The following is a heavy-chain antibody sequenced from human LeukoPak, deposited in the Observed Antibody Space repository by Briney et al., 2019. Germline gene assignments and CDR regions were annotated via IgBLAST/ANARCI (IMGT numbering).Heavy chain of an antibody. J-gene: IGHJ6*03. CDR2: IYTSGST. V-gene: IGHV4-4*09. Sequence: SETLSLTCTVSGGSISSYYWSWIRQTPGKGLEWIGYIYTSGSTNYNHSLKSRVTISVDTSKNQFSLKLSSVTAADTAVYYCARLDGDIVVVPADIGYYYYYMDVWGKGTTVTVSS. D-gene: IGHD2-2*01. CDR1: GGSISSYY. CDR3: ARLDGDIVVVPADIGYYYYYMDV.